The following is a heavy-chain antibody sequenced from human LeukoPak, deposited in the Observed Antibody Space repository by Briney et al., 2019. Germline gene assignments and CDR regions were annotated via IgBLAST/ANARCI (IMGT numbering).Heavy chain of an antibody. CDR1: GYTLTGYY. Sequence: ASVKVSCKASGYTLTGYYMHWVRQAPGQGLEWMGWMNPNSCGTKYAQKFQGRVTMTRDTSISTAYMELSRLRSDDTAMYYCARDKLGLGELSLYDQWGQGTLVTVSS. J-gene: IGHJ5*02. D-gene: IGHD3-16*02. CDR2: MNPNSCGT. V-gene: IGHV1-2*02. CDR3: ARDKLGLGELSLYDQ.